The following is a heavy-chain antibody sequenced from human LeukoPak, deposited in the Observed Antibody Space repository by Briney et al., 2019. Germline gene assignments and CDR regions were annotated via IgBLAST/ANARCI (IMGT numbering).Heavy chain of an antibody. CDR1: GGSISSSSYY. CDR3: ARHAAAAGFSLYAFDI. CDR2: IYFSGST. Sequence: PSETLSLTCTVSGGSISSSSYYWGWIRQPPGKGLEWIGSIYFSGSTYYNPSLKSRVTISVDTSKNQFSLKLSSVTAADTAVYYCARHAAAAGFSLYAFDIWGQGTMVTVSS. J-gene: IGHJ3*02. D-gene: IGHD6-13*01. V-gene: IGHV4-39*07.